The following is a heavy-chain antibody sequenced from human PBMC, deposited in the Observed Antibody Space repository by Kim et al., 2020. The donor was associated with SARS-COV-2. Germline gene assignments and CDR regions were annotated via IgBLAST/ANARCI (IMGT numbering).Heavy chain of an antibody. J-gene: IGHJ3*02. CDR1: GFTFSSYG. D-gene: IGHD3-22*01. Sequence: GGSLRLSCAASGFTFSSYGMHWVRQAPGKGLEWVAVIWYDGSNKYYADSVKGRFTISRDNSKNTLYLQMNSLRAEDTAVYYCARETYYYDSSGYSVSAFDIWGQGTMVTVSS. CDR2: IWYDGSNK. V-gene: IGHV3-33*01. CDR3: ARETYYYDSSGYSVSAFDI.